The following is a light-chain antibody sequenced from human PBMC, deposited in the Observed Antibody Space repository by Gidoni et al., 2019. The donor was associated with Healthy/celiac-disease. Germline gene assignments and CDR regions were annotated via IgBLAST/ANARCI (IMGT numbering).Light chain of an antibody. CDR1: SSTIGAGYD. CDR2: GNS. J-gene: IGLJ3*02. CDR3: QSYDSSLSGSV. V-gene: IGLV1-40*01. Sequence: QSVLTQPPSVSGSPGPRVTISCTGSSSTIGAGYDVHWYQQLPGTAPKLLIYGNSNRPSGVPDRFSGSKSGTSASLAFTGLQAEDEADYYCQSYDSSLSGSVFGGGTKLTVL.